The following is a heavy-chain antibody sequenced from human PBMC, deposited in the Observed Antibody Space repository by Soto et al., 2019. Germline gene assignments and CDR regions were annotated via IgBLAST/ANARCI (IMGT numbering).Heavy chain of an antibody. CDR3: ARSSGGNIGIIIEGTNWFAP. Sequence: ASVKVSCKAPRDTFTSYYINWVRQAPGQGLEWMGAINPHGGSTAYAQKFKGRVTLTRDTSASPVYMEVSSLTSEDTAMYYCARSSGGNIGIIIEGTNWFAPWGQGTLVTVSS. CDR2: INPHGGST. D-gene: IGHD1-26*01. J-gene: IGHJ5*02. V-gene: IGHV1-46*01. CDR1: RDTFTSYY.